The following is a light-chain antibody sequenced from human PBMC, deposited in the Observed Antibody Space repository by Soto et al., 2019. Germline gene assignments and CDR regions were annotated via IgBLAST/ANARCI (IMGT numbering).Light chain of an antibody. V-gene: IGKV1-9*01. J-gene: IGKJ5*01. CDR1: QAISSH. CDR2: DAS. Sequence: DIQLTQSPSFLSASVGDRVTITCRASQAISSHLAWYQRKPGKAPNLLIYDASTLQSGVPSRFSGSGSGTEFTLTISSLQPEDFASYYCQQLNAYPITFGQGTQLEIK. CDR3: QQLNAYPIT.